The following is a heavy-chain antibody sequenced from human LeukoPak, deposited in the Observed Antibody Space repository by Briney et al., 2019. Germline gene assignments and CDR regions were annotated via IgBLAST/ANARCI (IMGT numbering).Heavy chain of an antibody. D-gene: IGHD5-24*01. CDR1: GFTFSSYW. CDR2: IKQDGSEK. V-gene: IGHV3-7*01. CDR3: ARDFVEMAPQSPFGY. Sequence: PGGSLRLSCAASGFTFSSYWMSWVRQAPGKGLEWVSNIKQDGSEKYYVDSVKGRFTISRDNAKNSLYLQMNSLRAEDTAVYYCARDFVEMAPQSPFGYWGQGTLVTVSS. J-gene: IGHJ4*02.